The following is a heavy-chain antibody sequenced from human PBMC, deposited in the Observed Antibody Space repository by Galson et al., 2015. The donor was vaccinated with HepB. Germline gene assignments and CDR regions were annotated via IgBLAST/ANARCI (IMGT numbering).Heavy chain of an antibody. Sequence: SVKVSCKASGGTFSSYAISWVRQAPGQGLEWMGGIIPIFGTANYAQKFQGRVTITADESTSTAYMELSSLRSEDTAVYYCARDWWLLSFGDHNWFDPWGQGTLVTVSS. V-gene: IGHV1-69*13. CDR1: GGTFSSYA. CDR3: ARDWWLLSFGDHNWFDP. D-gene: IGHD2-21*01. CDR2: IIPIFGTA. J-gene: IGHJ5*02.